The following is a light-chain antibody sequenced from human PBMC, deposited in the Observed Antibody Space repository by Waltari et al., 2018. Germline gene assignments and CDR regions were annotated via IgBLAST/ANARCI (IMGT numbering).Light chain of an antibody. J-gene: IGKJ1*01. CDR2: DAS. V-gene: IGKV3-11*01. CDR3: LQRSSWPWT. Sequence: SLSPGERATLSCRSSQSVSSYLAWYQQKVGQAPRLLIYDASNRATGIPARFSGSVSGTDFTFTISSLEPEDFAVYYCLQRSSWPWTFGQGTKVEIK. CDR1: QSVSSY.